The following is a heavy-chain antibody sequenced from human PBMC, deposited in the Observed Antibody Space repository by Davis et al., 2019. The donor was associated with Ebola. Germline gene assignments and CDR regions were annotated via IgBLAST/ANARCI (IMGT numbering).Heavy chain of an antibody. CDR3: ARVGRTAMVFDY. CDR2: IYYSGST. D-gene: IGHD5-18*01. V-gene: IGHV4-61*01. Sequence: SETLSLTCTVSGGSVSSGSYWWSWIRQPPGKGLEWIGYIYYSGSTNYNPSLKSRVTISVDTSKNQFSLKLSSVTAADTAVYYCARVGRTAMVFDYWGQGTLVTVSS. CDR1: GGSVSSGSYW. J-gene: IGHJ4*02.